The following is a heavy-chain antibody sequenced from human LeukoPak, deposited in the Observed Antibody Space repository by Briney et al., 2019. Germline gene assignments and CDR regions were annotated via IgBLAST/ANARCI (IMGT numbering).Heavy chain of an antibody. J-gene: IGHJ5*02. CDR3: AILGSTWFDP. V-gene: IGHV3-21*04. CDR1: GFTFSSYS. D-gene: IGHD1-26*01. Sequence: PGGSLRLSCAASGFTFSSYSMNWVRQAPGKGLEWVSSISSSSSYIYYADSVKGRFTISRDNSKNTLYLQMNSLRAEDTAVYYCAILGSTWFDPWGQGTLVTVSS. CDR2: ISSSSSYI.